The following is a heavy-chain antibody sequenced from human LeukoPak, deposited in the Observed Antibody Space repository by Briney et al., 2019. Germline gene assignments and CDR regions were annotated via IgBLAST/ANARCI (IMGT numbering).Heavy chain of an antibody. Sequence: GGSLRLSCAASGYTFRSYEMIWVRQAPGKGLEWVSYISSSGSTIYYADSVKGRYTISRDNAKNSLYLQINGLRAEDTAVYYCARIGDVHTAYVDYWGQPTLLTVSS. J-gene: IGHJ4*02. V-gene: IGHV3-48*03. CDR2: ISSSGSTI. D-gene: IGHD5-18*01. CDR1: GYTFRSYE. CDR3: ARIGDVHTAYVDY.